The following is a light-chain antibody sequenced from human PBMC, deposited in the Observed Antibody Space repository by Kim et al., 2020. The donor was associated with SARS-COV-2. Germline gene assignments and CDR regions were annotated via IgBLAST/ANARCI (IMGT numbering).Light chain of an antibody. J-gene: IGKJ4*01. CDR2: AAS. Sequence: ASVGDRVTITCRASQSISSYLNWDQQKPGKAPKLLIYAASSFQSGVPSRFSGSGSGTDFTLTISSLQPEDFATYYCQQSYSTPLTFGGGTKVDIK. CDR3: QQSYSTPLT. CDR1: QSISSY. V-gene: IGKV1-39*01.